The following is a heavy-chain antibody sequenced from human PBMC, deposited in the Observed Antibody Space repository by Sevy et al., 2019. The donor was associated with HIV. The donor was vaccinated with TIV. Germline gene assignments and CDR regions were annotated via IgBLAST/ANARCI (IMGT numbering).Heavy chain of an antibody. CDR2: ISGSGRFT. Sequence: EGSLRLSCSASEFTFSSYAMSWVRQAPGKGLEWVSSISGSGRFTYYADFVEGRFIISRDNSKNTLSVQMNSLRAEDTAVYYCAKGFCSGATCPRDYYYGMDVWGQGTTVTVSS. V-gene: IGHV3-23*01. J-gene: IGHJ6*02. CDR1: EFTFSSYA. D-gene: IGHD2-15*01. CDR3: AKGFCSGATCPRDYYYGMDV.